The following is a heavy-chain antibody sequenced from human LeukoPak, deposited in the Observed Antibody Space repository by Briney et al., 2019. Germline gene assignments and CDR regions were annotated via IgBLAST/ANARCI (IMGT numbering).Heavy chain of an antibody. CDR1: GFTFSSYA. D-gene: IGHD1-1*01. CDR2: ISGSGGST. CDR3: AKDPGNWNDGPSFDY. J-gene: IGHJ4*02. V-gene: IGHV3-23*01. Sequence: GGSLTLSCAASGFTFSSYAMSWVRQAPGKGLECVSAISGSGGSTCYADSVKGRFTISRDNSKNTLYLQMNSLRAEDTAVYYCAKDPGNWNDGPSFDYWGQGTLVTVSS.